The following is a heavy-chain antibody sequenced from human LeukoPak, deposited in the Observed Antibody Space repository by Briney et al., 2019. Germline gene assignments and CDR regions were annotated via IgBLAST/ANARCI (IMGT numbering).Heavy chain of an antibody. D-gene: IGHD2-21*02. CDR3: ARSLAFCGGDCCSLDY. Sequence: PGGSLRLSCAASGFTFSRYAMHWVRQAPGKGLEWVSSITSSSSYIYYADSVRGRFTISRDNAKDSLYLQMNSLRAEDTAMYYCARSLAFCGGDCCSLDYWGQGTLVTVSS. J-gene: IGHJ4*02. CDR1: GFTFSRYA. V-gene: IGHV3-21*01. CDR2: ITSSSSYI.